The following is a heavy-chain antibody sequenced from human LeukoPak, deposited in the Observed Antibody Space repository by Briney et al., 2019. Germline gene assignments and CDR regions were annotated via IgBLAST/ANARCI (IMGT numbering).Heavy chain of an antibody. Sequence: ASVKVSCKASGYTFTRYYMHWVRQAPGQGLEWMGWINPNSGGTNYAQKFQGWVTMTRDTSISTAYMELSRLRSDDTAVYYCARAVSGYSSGWLPDYWGQGTLVTVSS. CDR3: ARAVSGYSSGWLPDY. V-gene: IGHV1-2*04. D-gene: IGHD6-19*01. CDR2: INPNSGGT. J-gene: IGHJ4*02. CDR1: GYTFTRYY.